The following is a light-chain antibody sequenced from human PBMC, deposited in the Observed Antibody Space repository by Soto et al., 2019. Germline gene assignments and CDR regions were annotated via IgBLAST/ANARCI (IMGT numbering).Light chain of an antibody. V-gene: IGKV3-11*01. J-gene: IGKJ1*01. Sequence: EIVLTQSPATLSLSPGERDTLSCRASQSLSSYLAWYQQKPGQAPRLLIYDASNRATCIPARFSGSGSGTDFTLTISSLEPEDFAVYYCQQRSNWPLTFGQGTKVEIK. CDR1: QSLSSY. CDR2: DAS. CDR3: QQRSNWPLT.